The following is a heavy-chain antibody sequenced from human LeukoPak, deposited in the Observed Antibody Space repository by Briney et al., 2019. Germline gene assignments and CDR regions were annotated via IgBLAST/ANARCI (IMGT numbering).Heavy chain of an antibody. D-gene: IGHD3-22*01. Sequence: ASVKVSCKASGYTFTDNYMHWVRQAPGQGLEWMGWINPNSGATNYAQNFQGRVTMTRDTSISTAYMELSRVRIDDTAVYYCARDIHNPSYYYDGSGYFGPPIDWGQGTLVTVSS. J-gene: IGHJ4*02. CDR2: INPNSGAT. V-gene: IGHV1-2*02. CDR3: ARDIHNPSYYYDGSGYFGPPID. CDR1: GYTFTDNY.